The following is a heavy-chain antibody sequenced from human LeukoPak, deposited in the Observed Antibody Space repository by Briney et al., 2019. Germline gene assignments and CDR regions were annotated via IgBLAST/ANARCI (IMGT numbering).Heavy chain of an antibody. D-gene: IGHD4-17*01. V-gene: IGHV3-23*01. Sequence: GGSLRLSCTASGFTFSDYSMTWVRQAPGKGLEWVSAISGSGGTTYYVDSVKGRFTISRDNSKNTLYLQMNSLRAEDTAVYYCAKEHGDYGGDQGTLVTVSS. CDR3: AKEHGDYG. CDR2: ISGSGGTT. J-gene: IGHJ4*02. CDR1: GFTFSDYS.